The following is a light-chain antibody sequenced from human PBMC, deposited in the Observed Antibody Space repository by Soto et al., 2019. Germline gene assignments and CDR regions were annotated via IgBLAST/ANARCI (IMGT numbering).Light chain of an antibody. CDR3: AAWDGSLTGYG. V-gene: IGLV1-44*01. Sequence: QSALTQPPSASGTPGQRVTISCSGSSSNIGSNTVNWYQQLPGTAPKLLIYSNNQRPSGVPDRFSGSKSGTSASLAISGLQSENEAEYYSAAWDGSLTGYGYATGTKVTV. CDR2: SNN. CDR1: SSNIGSNT. J-gene: IGLJ1*01.